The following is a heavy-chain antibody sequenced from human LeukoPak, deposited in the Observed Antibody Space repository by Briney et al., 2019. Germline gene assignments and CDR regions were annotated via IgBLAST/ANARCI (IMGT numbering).Heavy chain of an antibody. CDR1: GFTFTDHY. D-gene: IGHD2/OR15-2a*01. CDR3: VREGEGPLSKDFDY. CDR2: IGPHSTFT. V-gene: IGHV1-2*02. Sequence: ASVKVSCKSSGFTFTDHYIHWVRQGPGQGLEWMGYIGPHSTFTSSPQEFQGRVTMTRDTSMTTAYMELTRLTSDDTAVYYCVREGEGPLSKDFDYWGQGTLVAVSS. J-gene: IGHJ4*02.